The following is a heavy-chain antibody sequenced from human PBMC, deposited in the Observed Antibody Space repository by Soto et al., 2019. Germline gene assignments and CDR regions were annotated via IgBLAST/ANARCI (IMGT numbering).Heavy chain of an antibody. CDR1: AFGLNNYA. J-gene: IGHJ4*02. CDR2: VSRGGST. D-gene: IGHD2-2*01. CDR3: AKEGGYCTTASCSLGFFDS. Sequence: GGSLRLSCIVPAFGLNNYALAWVRQAPGKGLEWVSSVSRGGSTEYADSVKGRFIVSKDSSKSLMYLQMNSLRVEDTATYYCAKEGGYCTTASCSLGFFDSWGPGTQVTVSS. V-gene: IGHV3-23*01.